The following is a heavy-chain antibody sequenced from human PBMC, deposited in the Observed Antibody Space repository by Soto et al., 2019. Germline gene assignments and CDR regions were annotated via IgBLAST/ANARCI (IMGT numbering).Heavy chain of an antibody. CDR1: GFAFTTND. Sequence: QVQLVQSGAEVRTPGSSLTVSWKAIGFAFTTNDIHWVRQAPGQRLVWLGWMNVNTDSTDAAEEFDGTFLITWNTSVSTAYLELTVRTSKDADDYYCAREVGDVVPIRLDPWGQGTHVTVS. V-gene: IGHV1-8*02. D-gene: IGHD3-10*01. CDR2: MNVNTDST. CDR3: AREVGDVVPIRLDP. J-gene: IGHJ5*02.